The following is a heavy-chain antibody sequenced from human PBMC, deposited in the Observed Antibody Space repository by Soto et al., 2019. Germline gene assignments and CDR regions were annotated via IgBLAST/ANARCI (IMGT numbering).Heavy chain of an antibody. CDR3: VRDDRIHCYSTSCHYYFDY. CDR1: GYTFSNYA. J-gene: IGHJ4*02. CDR2: ISAYSGDT. Sequence: GASVKVSCKASGYTFSNYAMSWVRQAPGQGLEWMGWISAYSGDTNSAPKFHGRVIMTLDTSTSTAYMEVRSLRSDDTAVYYCVRDDRIHCYSTSCHYYFDYWXQGTQVTVSS. V-gene: IGHV1-18*01. D-gene: IGHD2-2*01.